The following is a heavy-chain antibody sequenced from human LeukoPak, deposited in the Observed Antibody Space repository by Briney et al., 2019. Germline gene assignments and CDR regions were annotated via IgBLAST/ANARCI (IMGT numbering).Heavy chain of an antibody. V-gene: IGHV1-2*02. CDR3: ATHFSTAYQLPYTDYYYMDV. Sequence: ASVKVSCKASGYTFTGYYMHWVRQAPGQGLEWMGWINPNSGGTNYAQKFQGRVTMTRDTSISTAYMELSRLRSDDTAVYYCATHFSTAYQLPYTDYYYMDVWGKGTTVRLL. CDR1: GYTFTGYY. D-gene: IGHD2-2*01. CDR2: INPNSGGT. J-gene: IGHJ6*03.